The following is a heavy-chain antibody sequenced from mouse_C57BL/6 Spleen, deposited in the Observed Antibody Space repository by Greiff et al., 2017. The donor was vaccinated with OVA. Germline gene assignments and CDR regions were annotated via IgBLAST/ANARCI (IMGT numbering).Heavy chain of an antibody. J-gene: IGHJ4*01. CDR1: GYSFTGYY. Sequence: EVQLQQSGPELVKPGASVKISCKASGYSFTGYYMNWVKQSPEKSLEWIGEINPSTGGTTYNQKFKAKATLTVDKSSSTAYMQLKSLTSEDSAVYYCARWGREAMDYWGQGTSVTVSS. CDR2: INPSTGGT. D-gene: IGHD3-3*01. V-gene: IGHV1-42*01. CDR3: ARWGREAMDY.